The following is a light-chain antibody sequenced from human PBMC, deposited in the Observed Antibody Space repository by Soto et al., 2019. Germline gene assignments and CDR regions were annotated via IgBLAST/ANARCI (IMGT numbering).Light chain of an antibody. CDR3: MQGTHWPPLT. CDR2: KVS. CDR1: QSLVYSDGNTY. V-gene: IGKV2-30*01. J-gene: IGKJ3*01. Sequence: DVVMTQSPLSLPVTLGQPASISCRSSQSLVYSDGNTYLNWFQQRPGQSPRRLIYKVSNRDSGVPDRFSGRGSGTDFTLKISRVEAEDVGVYYCMQGTHWPPLTFGPGTKVDIK.